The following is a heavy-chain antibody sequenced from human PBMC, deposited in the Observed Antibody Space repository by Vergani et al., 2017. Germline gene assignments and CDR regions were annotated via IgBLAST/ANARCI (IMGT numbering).Heavy chain of an antibody. CDR3: ARGQRARITHHYYYMDV. CDR2: IYYSGST. CDR1: GGSISSYY. Sequence: QVQLQESGPGLVKPSETLSLTCTVSGGSISSYYWSWIRQPPGKGLEWIGYIYYSGSTNYNPSLKSRVTISVDTSKNQFSLKLSSVTAADTAVYYCARGQRARITHHYYYMDVWGKGTTVTVSS. J-gene: IGHJ6*03. D-gene: IGHD3-10*01. V-gene: IGHV4-59*01.